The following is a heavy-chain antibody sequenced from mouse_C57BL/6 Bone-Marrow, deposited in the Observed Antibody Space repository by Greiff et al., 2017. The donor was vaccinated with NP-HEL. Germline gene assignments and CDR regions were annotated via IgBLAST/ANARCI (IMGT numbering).Heavy chain of an antibody. V-gene: IGHV14-4*01. J-gene: IGHJ4*01. CDR3: ARSDYDYAMDY. CDR2: IDPENGDT. CDR1: GFNIKDDY. D-gene: IGHD2-13*01. Sequence: VQLQQSGAELVRPGASVKLSCTVSGFNIKDDYMHWVKQRPEQGLEWIGWIDPENGDTEYASKFQGKATITADTSSNTAYLQLSSLTSEDSAVYYCARSDYDYAMDYWGQGTSVTVSS.